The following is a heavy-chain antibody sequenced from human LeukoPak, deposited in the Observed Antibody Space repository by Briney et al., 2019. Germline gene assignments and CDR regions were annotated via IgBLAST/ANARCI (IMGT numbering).Heavy chain of an antibody. V-gene: IGHV3-30*18. CDR2: ISYDGSNK. CDR3: AKPNTGYSSSWYGY. CDR1: GFTFSSYG. Sequence: PGGSLRLSCAASGFTFSSYGMHWVRQAPGKGLEWVTVISYDGSNKYYADSVKGRFTISRDNSKNTLYLQMNSLRAEDTAVYYCAKPNTGYSSSWYGYWGQGTLVTVSS. J-gene: IGHJ4*02. D-gene: IGHD6-13*01.